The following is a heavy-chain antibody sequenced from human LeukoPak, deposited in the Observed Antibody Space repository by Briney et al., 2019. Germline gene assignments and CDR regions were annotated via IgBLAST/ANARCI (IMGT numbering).Heavy chain of an antibody. D-gene: IGHD3-3*01. V-gene: IGHV3-30-3*01. CDR3: AKVSRRGFWSGYGPFDP. CDR2: ISYDGSNK. CDR1: GFTFSSYA. J-gene: IGHJ5*02. Sequence: GRSLRLSCAASGFTFSSYAMHWVRQAPGKGLEWVAVISYDGSNKYYADSVKGRFTISRDNSKNTLYLQMNSLRAEDTAVYYCAKVSRRGFWSGYGPFDPWGQGTLVTVSS.